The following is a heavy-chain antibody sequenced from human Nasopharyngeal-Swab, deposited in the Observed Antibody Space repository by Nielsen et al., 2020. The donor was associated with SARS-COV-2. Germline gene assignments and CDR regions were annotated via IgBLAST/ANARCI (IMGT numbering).Heavy chain of an antibody. Sequence: SGPTLVKPTETLTLTCTVSGFSLSNARMGVSWIRQPPGKALEWLAHIFSNDEKSYSTSLKSRLTISKDTSKSQVVLTMTNMDPVDTATYYCARIHGSIAVAGDFDYWGQRTLVTVSS. CDR1: GFSLSNARMG. J-gene: IGHJ4*02. D-gene: IGHD6-19*01. CDR3: ARIHGSIAVAGDFDY. CDR2: IFSNDEK. V-gene: IGHV2-26*01.